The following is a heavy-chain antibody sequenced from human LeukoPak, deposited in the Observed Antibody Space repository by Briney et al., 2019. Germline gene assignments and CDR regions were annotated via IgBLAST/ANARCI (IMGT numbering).Heavy chain of an antibody. Sequence: GGSLTLSCAVSGIILSTYDMHWVRQAPGKGLELVAFIRYDGNNKNYADSVKGRFTISRDNSKNTLYLQMNNLRAEDTAVYFCGKLPFRGTDYYFDYWGRGTLVTVSS. J-gene: IGHJ4*02. CDR3: GKLPFRGTDYYFDY. D-gene: IGHD3-16*01. V-gene: IGHV3-30*02. CDR1: GIILSTYD. CDR2: IRYDGNNK.